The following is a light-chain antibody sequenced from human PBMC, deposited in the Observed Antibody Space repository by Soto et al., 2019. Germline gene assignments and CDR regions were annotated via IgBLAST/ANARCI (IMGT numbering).Light chain of an antibody. J-gene: IGKJ1*01. CDR2: LAS. Sequence: DIVMTQSPDSLAVSLGERATINCKTSQSVLYSYDNKNFLAWYQQKPGQPPTMLIYLASTRGPGVPDRFSGSGSGTDFTLIISSLQAEDVAVYYWQQYYSAPRKFGQGTRVEIK. V-gene: IGKV4-1*01. CDR3: QQYYSAPRK. CDR1: QSVLYSYDNKNF.